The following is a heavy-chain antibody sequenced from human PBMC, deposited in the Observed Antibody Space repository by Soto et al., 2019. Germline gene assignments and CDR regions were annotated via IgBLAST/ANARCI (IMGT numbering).Heavy chain of an antibody. CDR1: GGSISSFS. CDR3: ARELFQFGPRVGTFDI. CDR2: TDKGGIT. J-gene: IGHJ3*02. D-gene: IGHD3-16*01. V-gene: IGHV4-59*01. Sequence: PSETLSLTCSVSGGSISSFSWGWIRQFPGKRLEWIVYTDKGGITNYNPSLGSPVTTSIDTSRNQFSLRLSSVTAADTAVYYCARELFQFGPRVGTFDIWGQGTLVTVSS.